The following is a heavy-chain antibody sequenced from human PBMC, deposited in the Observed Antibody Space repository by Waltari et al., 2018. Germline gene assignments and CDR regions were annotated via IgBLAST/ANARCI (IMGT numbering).Heavy chain of an antibody. V-gene: IGHV3-21*01. CDR3: VRGGTGMQRVESLDY. D-gene: IGHD3-9*01. J-gene: IGHJ4*02. CDR2: ISDTSTYI. Sequence: EVQLVESGGGLVKPGGSLRLSCAASGFTFKTYSMNWVRQAPGKGLEWVSSISDTSTYIYYAGSLRGRFTTSRDNAKNSLYLQLNSLRAEDTAVYYCVRGGTGMQRVESLDYWGQGILVTVSS. CDR1: GFTFKTYS.